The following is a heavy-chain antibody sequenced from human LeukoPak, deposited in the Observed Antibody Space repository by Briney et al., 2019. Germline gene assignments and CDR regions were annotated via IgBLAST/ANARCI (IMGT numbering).Heavy chain of an antibody. Sequence: GGSLRLSCAASGFTLGSYAIHWVRQAPGKGLEWVAVISYDGGNEYYADSVKGRFTISRDNSKNTLYLQMNSLRAEDTAVYYCARGHINSYLHSYMDVWGKGTTVTVSS. V-gene: IGHV3-30*01. D-gene: IGHD4-23*01. CDR1: GFTLGSYA. J-gene: IGHJ6*03. CDR3: ARGHINSYLHSYMDV. CDR2: ISYDGGNE.